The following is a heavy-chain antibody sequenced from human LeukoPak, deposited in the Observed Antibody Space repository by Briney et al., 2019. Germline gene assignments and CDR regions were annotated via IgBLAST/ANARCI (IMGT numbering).Heavy chain of an antibody. D-gene: IGHD3-22*01. V-gene: IGHV1-46*01. CDR1: GYTFTSYH. J-gene: IGHJ4*02. CDR2: INPSAGIT. Sequence: ASVKVSCKASGYTFTSYHMHWVQQAPGQGLDWMGIINPSAGITTYAQKFQGRVAMTKDTSTSTVYMELSSLRSEDTAVYYCARSQYITMIVARLYQFDDWGQGTLVTVSS. CDR3: ARSQYITMIVARLYQFDD.